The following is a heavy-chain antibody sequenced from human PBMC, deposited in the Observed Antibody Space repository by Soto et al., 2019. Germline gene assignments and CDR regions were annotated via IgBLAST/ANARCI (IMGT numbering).Heavy chain of an antibody. Sequence: PGGSLRLSCATSGFIFSTYLMHWVRQVPGKGLVWVSGINGDGSYTSYADSVQGRFTISRDNAKNTLYLEMNGLRAEDTAVYFCTRLISGYHYGRLWGQGTPVTV. V-gene: IGHV3-74*01. CDR1: GFIFSTYL. D-gene: IGHD3-22*01. CDR2: INGDGSYT. J-gene: IGHJ4*02. CDR3: TRLISGYHYGRL.